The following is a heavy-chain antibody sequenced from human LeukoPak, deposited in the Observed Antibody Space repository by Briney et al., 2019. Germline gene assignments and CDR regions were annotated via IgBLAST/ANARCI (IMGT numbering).Heavy chain of an antibody. J-gene: IGHJ4*02. CDR2: IWYDGSNK. CDR1: EFTFSSYG. CDR3: AKVSPGYSSVFDY. D-gene: IGHD6-19*01. V-gene: IGHV3-33*06. Sequence: GGSLRLSCAASEFTFSSYGMHWVRQATGKGLEWVAVIWYDGSNKYYADSVKGRFTISRDNSKNTLYLQMNSLRAEDTAVYYCAKVSPGYSSVFDYWSQGTVVTVSS.